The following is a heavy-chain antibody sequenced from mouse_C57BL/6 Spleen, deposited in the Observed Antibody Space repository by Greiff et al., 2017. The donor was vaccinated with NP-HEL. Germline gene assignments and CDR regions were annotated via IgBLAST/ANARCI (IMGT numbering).Heavy chain of an antibody. CDR1: GYTFTSYG. Sequence: IQLQQSGAELARPGASVKLSCKASGYTFTSYGISWVKQRTGQGLEWIGEIYPRSGNTYYNEKFKGKATLTADKSSSTAYMELRSLTSEDSAVYFCARHITTVVANYFDYWGQGTTLTVSS. CDR3: ARHITTVVANYFDY. CDR2: IYPRSGNT. V-gene: IGHV1-81*01. D-gene: IGHD1-1*01. J-gene: IGHJ2*01.